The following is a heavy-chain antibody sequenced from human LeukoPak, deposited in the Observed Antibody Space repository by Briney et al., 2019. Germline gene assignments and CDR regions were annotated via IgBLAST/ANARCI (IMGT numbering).Heavy chain of an antibody. CDR2: LYHSGST. CDR3: ASDLGYCSNTSCYTARDY. D-gene: IGHD2-2*02. CDR1: GGSISSGGYS. J-gene: IGHJ4*02. V-gene: IGHV4-30-2*01. Sequence: PSQTLSLTCAVSGGSISSGGYSWNWIRQPPGKGLEWIGYLYHSGSTYYNPSLKSRVTISVDRSKSQFSLKLSSVTAADTAVYYCASDLGYCSNTSCYTARDYWGQGTLVTVSS.